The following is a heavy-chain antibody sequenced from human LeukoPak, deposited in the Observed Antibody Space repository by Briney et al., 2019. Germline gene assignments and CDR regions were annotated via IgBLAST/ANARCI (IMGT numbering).Heavy chain of an antibody. D-gene: IGHD7-27*01. Sequence: SETLSLTCAVSGGSISSGGYSWSWIRQPPGKGLEWIGYIYHSGSTYYNPSPKSRVTISVDRSKNQFSLKLSSVTAADTAVYYCARTPLLTGESHFDYWGQGTLVTVSS. CDR3: ARTPLLTGESHFDY. CDR2: IYHSGST. CDR1: GGSISSGGYS. V-gene: IGHV4-30-2*01. J-gene: IGHJ4*02.